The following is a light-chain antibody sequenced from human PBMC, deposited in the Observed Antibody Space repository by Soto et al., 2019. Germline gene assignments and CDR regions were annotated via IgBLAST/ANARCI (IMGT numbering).Light chain of an antibody. CDR1: SGDVGGYTY. V-gene: IGLV2-14*01. J-gene: IGLJ1*01. CDR2: DVS. CDR3: TSYTSSSTPYV. Sequence: QSVLTQPASVSGSPGQSITISCAGTSGDVGGYTYVSWYQQHPGKAPKLMIYDVSNRPSGVSNRFSGSKSGNTASLTISGLQAEDEADYYCTSYTSSSTPYVFGGGTKVTV.